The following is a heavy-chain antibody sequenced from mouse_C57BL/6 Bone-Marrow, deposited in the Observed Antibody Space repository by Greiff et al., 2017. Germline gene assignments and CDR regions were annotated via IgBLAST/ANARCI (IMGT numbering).Heavy chain of an antibody. V-gene: IGHV1-64*01. CDR1: GYTFTSYW. J-gene: IGHJ3*01. CDR2: IHPNSGST. Sequence: QVQLQQPGAELVKPGASVKLSCKASGYTFTSYWRHGLKRRPGQGLGWIGMIHPNSGSTNYNEKFKSKATLTVDKSSSTAYMQLSSLTSEDSAVYYCANKPLFAYWGQGTLVTVSA. CDR3: ANKPLFAY.